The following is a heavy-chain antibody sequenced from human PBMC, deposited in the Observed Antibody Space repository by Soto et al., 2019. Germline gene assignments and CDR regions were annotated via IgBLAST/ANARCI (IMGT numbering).Heavy chain of an antibody. J-gene: IGHJ4*02. D-gene: IGHD1-1*01. CDR1: GGTFSSYT. CDR3: ASRSRTTGTTPVY. CDR2: IIPILGIA. Sequence: QVQLVQSGAAVKKPGSSVKVSCKASGGTFSSYTISWVRQAPGQGLEWMGRIIPILGIANYAQKFQGRVTITADKSTSTAYMELSSLRSEDTAVYYCASRSRTTGTTPVYWGQGTLVTVSS. V-gene: IGHV1-69*02.